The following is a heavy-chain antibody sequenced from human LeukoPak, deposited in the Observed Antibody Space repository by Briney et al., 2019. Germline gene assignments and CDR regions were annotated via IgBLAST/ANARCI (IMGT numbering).Heavy chain of an antibody. Sequence: PGGSLRLSCAASEFTFSDYYMSWIRQAPGKGLEWVSYISSSGSTIYYADSVKGRFTISRDNAKNSLYLQMNSLRAEDTALYYCAKDKDSGAAGTPYFDYWGQGTLVTVSS. J-gene: IGHJ4*02. V-gene: IGHV3-11*01. CDR2: ISSSGSTI. CDR3: AKDKDSGAAGTPYFDY. CDR1: EFTFSDYY. D-gene: IGHD6-13*01.